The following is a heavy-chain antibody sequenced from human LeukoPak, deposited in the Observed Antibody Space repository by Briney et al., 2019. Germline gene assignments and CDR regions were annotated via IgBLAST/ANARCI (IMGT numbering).Heavy chain of an antibody. CDR3: ARVNRSNLDY. D-gene: IGHD4-11*01. V-gene: IGHV4-34*01. Sequence: SETLSLTCAVYGGSFSGYYWSWIRQPPGKGLEWIGEINHSGSTNYNPSLKSRVTISVDTSKNQFSLKLSSVTAADTAVYYCARVNRSNLDYWGQGTLVTVSS. CDR2: INHSGST. J-gene: IGHJ4*02. CDR1: GGSFSGYY.